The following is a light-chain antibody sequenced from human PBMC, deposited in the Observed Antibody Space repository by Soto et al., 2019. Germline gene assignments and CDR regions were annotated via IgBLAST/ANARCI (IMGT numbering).Light chain of an antibody. CDR2: SNN. V-gene: IGLV1-44*01. CDR3: AAWDDSLNGQGV. CDR1: SSNIGSNT. J-gene: IGLJ2*01. Sequence: QSVLTQPPSASGTPGQRVTISCSGSSSNIGSNTVNWYQQLPGTAPQLLIYSNNQRPSGVPDRFSGSKSGTSASLAISGLQSEDEADYYCAAWDDSLNGQGVFGGGTKLTVL.